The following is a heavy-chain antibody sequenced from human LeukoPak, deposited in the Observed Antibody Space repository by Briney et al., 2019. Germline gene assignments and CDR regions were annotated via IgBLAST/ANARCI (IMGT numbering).Heavy chain of an antibody. CDR1: GFTFSRYS. V-gene: IGHV3-21*01. CDR2: IGSSSSYI. CDR3: ARLAPASYMDV. Sequence: GGSLRLSCEASGFTFSRYSMNWVRQAPGKGLEWVSSIGSSSSYIYYADLVKGRFTVSRDNAKNSLYLQMNSLRAEDTAVYYCARLAPASYMDVWGKGTTVTVSS. J-gene: IGHJ6*03.